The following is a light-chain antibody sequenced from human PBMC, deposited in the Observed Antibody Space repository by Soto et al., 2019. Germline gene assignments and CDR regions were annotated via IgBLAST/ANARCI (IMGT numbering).Light chain of an antibody. V-gene: IGLV2-14*01. Sequence: QSVLTQPASVSGSPGQSITISCTGTSSDTAGYNYVSWYQQHPGKAPKLMIYEVSNRPSGVSNRFSGSQSGNTASLTISGLQAEDEANYYCSSYTTINTPLYVFGTGTKVTVL. CDR2: EVS. CDR1: SSDTAGYNY. J-gene: IGLJ1*01. CDR3: SSYTTINTPLYV.